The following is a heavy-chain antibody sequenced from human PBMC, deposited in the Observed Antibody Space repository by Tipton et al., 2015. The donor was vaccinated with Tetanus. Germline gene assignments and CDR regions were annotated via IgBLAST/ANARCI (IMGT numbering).Heavy chain of an antibody. CDR1: GGTYTTHG. CDR2: NIPKFHTT. J-gene: IGHJ5*02. Sequence: QSGAEVKRPGSSVKVSCKASGGTYTTHGITWVRQAPGQGLEWMGGNIPKFHTTKYAQKFEGRVTITADESATTAYMELRSLRSDDTAMYYCVRHIVGAVPKGYNWFDPWGQGTLVTVSS. CDR3: VRHIVGAVPKGYNWFDP. D-gene: IGHD1-26*01. V-gene: IGHV1-69*01.